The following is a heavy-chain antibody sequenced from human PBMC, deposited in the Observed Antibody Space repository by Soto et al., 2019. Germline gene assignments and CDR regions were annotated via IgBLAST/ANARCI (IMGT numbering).Heavy chain of an antibody. CDR2: IYHSGST. CDR1: GASISSGDYY. D-gene: IGHD5-18*01. J-gene: IGHJ3*02. CDR3: AGVVDRQLWSAFFGTFDI. Sequence: TSETLSLTCTVSGASISSGDYYWTWIRQPPGKGLEWIGYIYHSGSTYYNPSLKSRVTISVDTSKNQFSLKLSSVTAADTAVYYCAGVVDRQLWSAFFGTFDIWGQGTMVT. V-gene: IGHV4-30-4*01.